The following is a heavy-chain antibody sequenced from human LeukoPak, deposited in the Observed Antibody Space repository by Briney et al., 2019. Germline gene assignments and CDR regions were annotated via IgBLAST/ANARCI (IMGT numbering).Heavy chain of an antibody. D-gene: IGHD3-9*01. CDR1: GGSIGTYY. CDR3: AREYDILSNYDAFDI. Sequence: SETLSLTCTVSGGSIGTYYWTWIRQPPGRGLEWIGYIYYSGSTNYNPSLKSRVTISVDTSKNQFSLKLTSVTAADTAVYYCAREYDILSNYDAFDIWGQGTMVTVSS. CDR2: IYYSGST. J-gene: IGHJ3*02. V-gene: IGHV4-59*01.